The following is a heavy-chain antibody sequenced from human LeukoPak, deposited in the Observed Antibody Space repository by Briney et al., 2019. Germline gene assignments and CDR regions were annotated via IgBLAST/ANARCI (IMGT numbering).Heavy chain of an antibody. D-gene: IGHD3-22*01. CDR3: ARVNGVVSYYYYYMDV. CDR1: GYTFTGYY. CDR2: INPNSGGT. V-gene: IGHV1-2*02. Sequence: PAASVKVSCKASGYTFTGYYMHWVRQAPGQGLEWMGWINPNSGGTNYAQKFQGRVTMTRDTSTSTAYMELRSLKSDDTAVYYCARVNGVVSYYYYYMDVWGKGTTVTVSS. J-gene: IGHJ6*03.